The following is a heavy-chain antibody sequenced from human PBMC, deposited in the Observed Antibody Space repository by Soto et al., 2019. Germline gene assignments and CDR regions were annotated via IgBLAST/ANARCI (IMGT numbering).Heavy chain of an antibody. V-gene: IGHV4-30-2*01. Sequence: KPSETLSLTCAVSGGSSSSGVYSWSWIRHPPGKGLEWIGYIYHSGSTYYNPSLKSRVTISVDRSKNQFSLKLSSVTAADTAVYYCARGRGYDSSGPLGYWGQGTLVTVSS. J-gene: IGHJ4*02. CDR2: IYHSGST. CDR3: ARGRGYDSSGPLGY. D-gene: IGHD3-22*01. CDR1: GGSSSSGVYS.